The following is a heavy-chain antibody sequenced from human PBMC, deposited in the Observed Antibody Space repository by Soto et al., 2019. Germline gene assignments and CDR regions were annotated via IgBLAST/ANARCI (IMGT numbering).Heavy chain of an antibody. J-gene: IGHJ6*02. CDR2: IYPGDSDT. V-gene: IGHV5-51*01. CDR3: AGGTSSSSTRYYYYGTDV. Sequence: GESLKISCKGSGYSFTSYWIGWVRQMPGKGLEWMGIIYPGDSDTRYSPSFQGQVTISADKSISTAYLQWSSLKASDTAMYYCAGGTSSSSTRYYYYGTDVWGQGTTVTVSS. CDR1: GYSFTSYW. D-gene: IGHD2-2*01.